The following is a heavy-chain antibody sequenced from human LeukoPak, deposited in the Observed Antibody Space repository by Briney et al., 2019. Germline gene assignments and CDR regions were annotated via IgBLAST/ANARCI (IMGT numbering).Heavy chain of an antibody. J-gene: IGHJ3*01. D-gene: IGHD2-8*01. CDR1: GFTVSSNY. V-gene: IGHV3-23*01. Sequence: SGGSLRLSCAASGFTVSSNYMSWVRQAPGKGLEWVSSISDFVDNTYYADSVKGRFTISRDNSEKSLYLQMSSLRVEDTAVYYCAKGKINHNGAFDAWGQGTRVTVSS. CDR2: ISDFVDNT. CDR3: AKGKINHNGAFDA.